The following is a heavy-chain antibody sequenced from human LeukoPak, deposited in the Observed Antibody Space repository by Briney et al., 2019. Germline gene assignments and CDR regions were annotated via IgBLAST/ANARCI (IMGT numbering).Heavy chain of an antibody. D-gene: IGHD2-15*01. Sequence: PSETLSLTCGVYGAPFSGYYWSWIRQPPGKGLEWIGEINHSGSTNYNPSLTSRVTMSVDTSKNQFSLKLSSVTAADTAVYYCASLKVVVVPYCFDSWGQGTLVTVSS. CDR3: ASLKVVVVPYCFDS. J-gene: IGHJ4*02. CDR1: GAPFSGYY. CDR2: INHSGST. V-gene: IGHV4-34*01.